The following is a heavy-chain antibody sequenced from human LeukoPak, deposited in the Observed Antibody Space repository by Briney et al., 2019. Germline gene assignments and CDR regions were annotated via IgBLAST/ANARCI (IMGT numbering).Heavy chain of an antibody. D-gene: IGHD1-26*01. J-gene: IGHJ6*03. V-gene: IGHV4-4*07. CDR1: GRSISSYY. CDR2: IYTTGST. Sequence: PSETLSLTCTVSGRSISSYYCSWIRQPAGEGLEWIGRIYTTGSTNYNPSLKSRVTMSVDTSKNQFSLRLSSVTAADTAVYYCARSAKLRVYYYYMDVWGKGTTVTVSS. CDR3: ARSAKLRVYYYYMDV.